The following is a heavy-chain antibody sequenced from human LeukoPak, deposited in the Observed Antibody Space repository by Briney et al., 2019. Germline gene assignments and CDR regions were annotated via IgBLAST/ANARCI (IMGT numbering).Heavy chain of an antibody. Sequence: GGSLRLSCAASGFTFSSYAMSWVRQAPGKGLEWVANIKEDGSAKFHVDSVKGRFTISRDNAKNSLFLQMNSLRVEDTAVYYCARERLYGASARDYWGQGTLVTVSS. CDR1: GFTFSSYA. D-gene: IGHD4-17*01. J-gene: IGHJ4*02. CDR2: IKEDGSAK. CDR3: ARERLYGASARDY. V-gene: IGHV3-7*01.